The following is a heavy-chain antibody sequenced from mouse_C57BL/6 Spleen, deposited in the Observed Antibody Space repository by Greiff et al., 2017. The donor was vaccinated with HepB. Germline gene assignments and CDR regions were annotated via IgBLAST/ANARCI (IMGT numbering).Heavy chain of an antibody. CDR2: IYPGDGDT. CDR3: ARSLYYYGSSLYYAMDY. CDR1: GYAFSSSW. D-gene: IGHD1-1*01. J-gene: IGHJ4*01. V-gene: IGHV1-82*01. Sequence: QVQLKQSGPELVKPGASVKISCKASGYAFSSSWMNWVKQRPGKGLEWIGRIYPGDGDTNYNGKFKGKATLTADKSSSTAYMQLSSLTSEDSAVYFCARSLYYYGSSLYYAMDYWGQGTSGTVSS.